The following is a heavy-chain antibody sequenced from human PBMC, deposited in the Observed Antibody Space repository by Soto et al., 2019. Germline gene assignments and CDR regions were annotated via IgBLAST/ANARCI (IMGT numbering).Heavy chain of an antibody. CDR1: GESFNAYY. V-gene: IGHV4-34*01. D-gene: IGHD2-15*01. CDR3: AREVVGATNWFDP. J-gene: IGHJ5*02. Sequence: SETLSLTCAVYGESFNAYYWSWIHQPPGKGLEWIGEINHSGSTNYNPSLKSRVTISVDTSRNHISLNLTSVTAADTAVYYCAREVVGATNWFDPWGQGTTVTVYS. CDR2: INHSGST.